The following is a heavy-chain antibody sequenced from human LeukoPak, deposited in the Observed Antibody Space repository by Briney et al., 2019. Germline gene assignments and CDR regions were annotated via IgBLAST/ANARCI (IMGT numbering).Heavy chain of an antibody. CDR3: AREGGMVYSYGYLYYFDY. J-gene: IGHJ4*02. CDR2: IKQDGSEK. Sequence: PGGSLRLSCAASGFTFSSYWMSWVRQAPGKGLEWVANIKQDGSEKYYVDSVKGRFTISRDNAKNSLYLQMNSLRAEDTAVYYCAREGGMVYSYGYLYYFDYWGQGTLVTVSS. CDR1: GFTFSSYW. D-gene: IGHD5-18*01. V-gene: IGHV3-7*01.